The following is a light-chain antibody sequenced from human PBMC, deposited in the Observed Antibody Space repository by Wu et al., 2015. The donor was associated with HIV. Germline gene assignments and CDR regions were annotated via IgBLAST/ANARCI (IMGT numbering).Light chain of an antibody. V-gene: IGKV3-20*01. CDR3: QHYGNSPWT. J-gene: IGKJ1*01. CDR1: QTISNNY. CDR2: AAS. Sequence: EVVLTQSPGTLSLSRGQRGTLSCRASQTISNNYLAWYQQKSGQAPRLVIYAASTRATGIPDRFTGSGSGTDFTLTISRLEPEDFAVYYCQHYGNSPWTFGQGTKVEIK.